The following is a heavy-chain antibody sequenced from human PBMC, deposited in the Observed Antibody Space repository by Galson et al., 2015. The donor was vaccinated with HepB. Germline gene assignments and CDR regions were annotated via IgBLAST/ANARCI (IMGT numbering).Heavy chain of an antibody. J-gene: IGHJ4*02. V-gene: IGHV3-30-3*01. CDR1: GFTFSSHA. Sequence: SLRLSCAASGFTFSSHALHWVRQTPGKGLEWVAIISSDGTSDHYADSVKGRFTISRDGSRNTLYLQMNTVGPEDTAIYHCARGTYSNGGFSFLIDYWGQGTLVTVSS. D-gene: IGHD2-15*01. CDR2: ISSDGTSD. CDR3: ARGTYSNGGFSFLIDY.